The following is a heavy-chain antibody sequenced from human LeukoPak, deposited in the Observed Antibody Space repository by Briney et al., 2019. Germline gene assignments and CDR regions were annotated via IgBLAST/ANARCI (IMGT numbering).Heavy chain of an antibody. D-gene: IGHD6-13*01. CDR1: GGSISSYY. CDR2: IYYSGST. CDR3: ARMGPQQQLVLFFDY. Sequence: SETLSLTCTVSGGSISSYYWSWIRQPPGKGLEWIGYIYYSGSTNYNPSLKSRVTISVDTSKNQFSLKLSSVTAADTAVYYCARMGPQQQLVLFFDYWGQGTLVTLSS. J-gene: IGHJ4*02. V-gene: IGHV4-59*08.